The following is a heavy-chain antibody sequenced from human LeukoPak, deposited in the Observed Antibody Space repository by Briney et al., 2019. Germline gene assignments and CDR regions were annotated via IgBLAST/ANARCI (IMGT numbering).Heavy chain of an antibody. Sequence: GRSLRLSCAASGFTFSSYGMHWVRQAPGKGLEWVAVIWYDGSNKCYADSVKGRFTISRDNSKNTLYLQMNSLRAEDTAVYYCARDYYGSEDYWGQGTLVTVSS. CDR2: IWYDGSNK. J-gene: IGHJ4*02. CDR1: GFTFSSYG. D-gene: IGHD3-10*01. CDR3: ARDYYGSEDY. V-gene: IGHV3-33*01.